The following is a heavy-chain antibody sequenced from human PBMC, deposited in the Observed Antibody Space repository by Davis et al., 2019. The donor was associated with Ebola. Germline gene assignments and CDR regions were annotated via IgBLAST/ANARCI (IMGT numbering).Heavy chain of an antibody. J-gene: IGHJ3*02. V-gene: IGHV4-59*01. D-gene: IGHD1-26*01. CDR2: IYYSGST. CDR1: GGSLSGYY. CDR3: ASINSGSYTNAFDI. Sequence: SETLSLTCAVYGGSLSGYYWSWIRQPPGKGLEWIGYIYYSGSTNYNPSLKSRVTISVDTSKNQFTLKLSSVTAADTAVYYCASINSGSYTNAFDIWGQGTMVTVSS.